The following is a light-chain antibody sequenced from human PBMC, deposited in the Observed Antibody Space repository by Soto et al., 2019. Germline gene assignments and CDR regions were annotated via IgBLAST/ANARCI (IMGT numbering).Light chain of an antibody. CDR1: QVIKTA. CDR3: LQDYSYPYT. J-gene: IGKJ2*01. CDR2: AAS. Sequence: AIQMTQSPSSLSASVGDGVTITCRSSQVIKTALGWYQQKEGQAPKLLIYAASGLQSGVPSRFSGSGSGTEFTLTISSLQPEDFAIYYCLQDYSYPYTFGQGTRLEIK. V-gene: IGKV1-6*02.